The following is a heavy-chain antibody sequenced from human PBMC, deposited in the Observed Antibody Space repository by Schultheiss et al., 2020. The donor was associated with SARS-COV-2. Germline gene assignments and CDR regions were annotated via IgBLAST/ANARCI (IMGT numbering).Heavy chain of an antibody. D-gene: IGHD3-22*01. V-gene: IGHV4-34*01. CDR2: IYHSGST. CDR1: GGSFSGYY. J-gene: IGHJ5*02. Sequence: SETLSLTCAVYGGSFSGYYWSWIRQPPGKGLEWIGSIYHSGSTYYNPSLKSRVTISVDTSKNQFSLKLSSVTAADTAVYYCARLVDSSGYSNWFDPWGQGTLVTVSS. CDR3: ARLVDSSGYSNWFDP.